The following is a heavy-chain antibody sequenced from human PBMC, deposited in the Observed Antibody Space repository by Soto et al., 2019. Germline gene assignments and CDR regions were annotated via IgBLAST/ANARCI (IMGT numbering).Heavy chain of an antibody. V-gene: IGHV4-30-2*01. D-gene: IGHD7-27*01. Sequence: SETLSLTCAVSGGSISSGGYSWSWIRQPPGKGLEWIGYIYHSGSTYYNPSLKSRVTISRDNAKNSLFLQMNNLTVEDTAVYYCAKENWANPDSWGQGTLVTVSS. J-gene: IGHJ4*02. CDR3: AKENWANPDS. CDR2: IYHSGST. CDR1: GGSISSGGYS.